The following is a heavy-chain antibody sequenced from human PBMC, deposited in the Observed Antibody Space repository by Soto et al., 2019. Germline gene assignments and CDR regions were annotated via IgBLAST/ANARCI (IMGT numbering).Heavy chain of an antibody. CDR3: ATGPTHVAFDV. CDR1: GGTFSSYA. Sequence: QVQLVQSGAEVKKPGSSVKVSCKASGGTFSSYAISWVRQAPGQGLEWMGGIIPIFGTANYAQKFQGRVTTAAAESTSTAYLEMRSLRSEAAAVYACATGPTHVAFDVWGQGNMVTVSS. V-gene: IGHV1-69*01. J-gene: IGHJ3*01. D-gene: IGHD2-15*01. CDR2: IIPIFGTA.